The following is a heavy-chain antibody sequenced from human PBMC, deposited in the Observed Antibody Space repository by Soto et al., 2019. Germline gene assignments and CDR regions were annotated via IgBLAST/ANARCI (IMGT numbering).Heavy chain of an antibody. J-gene: IGHJ4*02. CDR2: IKSKTDGGTT. CDR3: TTDEGSLGY. V-gene: IGHV3-15*07. D-gene: IGHD7-27*01. CDR1: GFTISNAW. Sequence: PGGSMRVSCTAAGFTISNAWRNWISKAPGKGLEWVGRIKSKTDGGTTDYAAPVKGRFTISRDDSKNTLYLQMNSLKTEDTAVYYCTTDEGSLGYWGQGTLVTVSS.